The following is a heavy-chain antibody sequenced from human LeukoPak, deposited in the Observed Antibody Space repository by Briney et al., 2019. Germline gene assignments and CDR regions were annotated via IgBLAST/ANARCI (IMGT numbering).Heavy chain of an antibody. CDR1: GFTVSSNY. D-gene: IGHD3-16*02. J-gene: IGHJ4*02. Sequence: GGSLRLSCAASGFTVSSNYMSWVRQAPGKGLEWVSVIYSGGSTYYADSVKGRFTISRDNSRNTLYLQMNSLRAEDTAVYYCARSYREGYFDYWGQGTLVTVSS. V-gene: IGHV3-53*01. CDR3: ARSYREGYFDY. CDR2: IYSGGST.